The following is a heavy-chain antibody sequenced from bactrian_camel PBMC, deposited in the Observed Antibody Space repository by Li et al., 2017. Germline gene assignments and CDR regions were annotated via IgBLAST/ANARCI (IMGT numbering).Heavy chain of an antibody. CDR3: AATSCFPVGSALLEPSGYNF. Sequence: HVQLVESGGGSVQAGGSLRLSCTASGFTFDDSDMGWYRQAPGNECETVLTIRSDGSTYYADSVKGRFTVFKGNAGKTLYLQMNSLKPEDTGMYFFAATSCFPVGSALLEPSGYNFWGQGTQVTVS. D-gene: IGHD1*01. J-gene: IGHJ4*01. CDR1: GFTFDDSD. V-gene: IGHV3S61*01. CDR2: TIRSDGST.